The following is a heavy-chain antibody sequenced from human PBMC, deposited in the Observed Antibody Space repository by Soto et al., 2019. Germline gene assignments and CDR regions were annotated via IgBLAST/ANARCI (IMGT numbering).Heavy chain of an antibody. V-gene: IGHV4-61*01. CDR3: ARFPAPYYDSSGYSGY. J-gene: IGHJ4*02. CDR2: IYYSGST. Sequence: PSETLSLTCTVSGGSISSGSYYWSWIRQPPGKGLEWIGYIYYSGSTNYNPSLKSRVTISVDTSKNQFSLKLSSVTAADTAVYYCARFPAPYYDSSGYSGYWGQGTLVTVS. CDR1: GGSISSGSYY. D-gene: IGHD3-22*01.